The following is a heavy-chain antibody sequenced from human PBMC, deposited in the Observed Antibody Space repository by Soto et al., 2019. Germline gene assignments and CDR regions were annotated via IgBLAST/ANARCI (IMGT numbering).Heavy chain of an antibody. CDR1: GYTFTSYG. D-gene: IGHD2-8*01. J-gene: IGHJ6*02. CDR2: ISAYNGNT. V-gene: IGHV1-18*01. Sequence: QVQLVQSGAEVKKPGASVKVSCKASGYTFTSYGISWVRQAPGQGLEWMGWISAYNGNTNYAQKFQGRVTMTTDTSPSTAYVELWILRSDATAVYYCARGGKYCTNGIRSFYGMDVRGQGTKVTVSS. CDR3: ARGGKYCTNGIRSFYGMDV.